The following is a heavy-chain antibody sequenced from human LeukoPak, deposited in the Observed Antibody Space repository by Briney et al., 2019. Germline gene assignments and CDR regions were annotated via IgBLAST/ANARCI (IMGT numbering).Heavy chain of an antibody. CDR3: ARTGYFDY. Sequence: GGSLRLSCAASGFTFSSYWMSWVRQAPGKGLEWVANIKEDGSEKYYVDSVKGRFTISRDNAKNSLYLQMSGLSAEDTALYYCARTGYFDYWGQGTLVTVSS. V-gene: IGHV3-7*01. J-gene: IGHJ4*02. CDR2: IKEDGSEK. CDR1: GFTFSSYW.